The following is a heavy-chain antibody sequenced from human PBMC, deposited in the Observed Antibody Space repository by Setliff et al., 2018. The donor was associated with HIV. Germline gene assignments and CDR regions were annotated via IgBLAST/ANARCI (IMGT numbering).Heavy chain of an antibody. Sequence: SETLSLTCAVYGGSFNGYSWTWIRQPPGKGLEWIGGINHSGSTNYNPSLKSRVTISVDTSKSQFSLKLSSVTAADTAVYYCARLVVITTNFDYWGQGTLVTVSS. CDR2: INHSGST. V-gene: IGHV4-34*01. CDR1: GGSFNGYS. J-gene: IGHJ4*02. CDR3: ARLVVITTNFDY. D-gene: IGHD3-22*01.